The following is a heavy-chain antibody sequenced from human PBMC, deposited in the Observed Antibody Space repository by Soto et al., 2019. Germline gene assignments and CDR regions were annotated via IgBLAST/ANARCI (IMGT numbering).Heavy chain of an antibody. Sequence: QVQLQESGPGRVKPSETLSLTCSVSGGSVRTGSYHWSWIQQPPGKGLEWIGFIPNNGSPAYDPSLKSRVVVSLDRSKNQASLKVNSVTAADTAVYFCARIGWGGDSWGQGPLVPVSS. CDR1: GGSVRTGSYH. D-gene: IGHD7-27*01. J-gene: IGHJ4*02. V-gene: IGHV4-61*01. CDR2: IPNNGSP. CDR3: ARIGWGGDS.